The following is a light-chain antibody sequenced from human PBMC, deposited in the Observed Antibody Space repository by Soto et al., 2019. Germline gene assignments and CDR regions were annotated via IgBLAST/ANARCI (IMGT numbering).Light chain of an antibody. Sequence: QSVLTQPASVSGSPGQSITISCTGTNSDVESYNLVSWFRQHPGEAPKLIVYEGTKRPSWVSNRFSGSKSGNPASLTISGLQAEDEANYYCCSYAGTATVFGTGTKVTV. V-gene: IGLV2-23*03. CDR3: CSYAGTATV. CDR1: NSDVESYNL. CDR2: EGT. J-gene: IGLJ1*01.